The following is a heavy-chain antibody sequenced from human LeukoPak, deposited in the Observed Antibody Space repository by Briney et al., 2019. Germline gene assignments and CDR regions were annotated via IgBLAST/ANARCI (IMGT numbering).Heavy chain of an antibody. V-gene: IGHV4-61*05. Sequence: PSETLSLTCTVSGGSISSSSYYWGWIRQPPGKGLEWIAYIYYSGSTNYNPSLKSRVTISVDTSKNQFSLKLSSVTAADTAVYYCARSGYSSGWYIFDYWGQGTLVTVSS. J-gene: IGHJ4*02. CDR3: ARSGYSSGWYIFDY. CDR1: GGSISSSSYY. D-gene: IGHD6-19*01. CDR2: IYYSGST.